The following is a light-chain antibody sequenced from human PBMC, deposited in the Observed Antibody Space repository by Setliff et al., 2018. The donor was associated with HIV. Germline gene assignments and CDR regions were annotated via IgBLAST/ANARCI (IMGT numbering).Light chain of an antibody. Sequence: QSVLTQPASVSGSPGQSITISCTGTSSDVGGYNHVSWYQQYPGEAPKVMIYDVTERPSGVSNRFSGSKSGNTASLTISGLQAEDEADYYCFSYAGPTSWVFGGGTKATVL. CDR1: SSDVGGYNH. CDR3: FSYAGPTSWV. V-gene: IGLV2-23*02. CDR2: DVT. J-gene: IGLJ3*02.